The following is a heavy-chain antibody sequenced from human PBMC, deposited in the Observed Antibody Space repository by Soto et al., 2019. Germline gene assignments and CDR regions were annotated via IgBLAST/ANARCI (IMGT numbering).Heavy chain of an antibody. J-gene: IGHJ4*02. D-gene: IGHD3-3*01. CDR1: GFTFNTYW. CDR2: INNDGSDT. V-gene: IGHV3-74*01. CDR3: SRVLAAGHFDS. Sequence: EVQLVESGGGLVQPGGPLRLSCVASGFTFNTYWMHWVRQAPGKGLVWVSRINNDGSDTIYAESVKGRFTISRDNARSTLYLQMNSLRAEDTAVYYCSRVLAAGHFDSWGQGALVTVSS.